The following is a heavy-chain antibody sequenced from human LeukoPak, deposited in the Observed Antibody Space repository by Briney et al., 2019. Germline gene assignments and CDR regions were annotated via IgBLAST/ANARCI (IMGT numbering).Heavy chain of an antibody. CDR2: ISYIGST. CDR1: GDSSSRYY. CDR3: ARGEWELGYYMDV. D-gene: IGHD1-26*01. J-gene: IGHJ6*03. Sequence: PSETLSLTCTVSGDSSSRYYWSWIRQPPGKGLEWIGYISYIGSTKYNPSLKSRVTISVDTSKNQFSLKLSSVTAADTAVYYCARGEWELGYYMDVWGKGTTVTISS. V-gene: IGHV4-59*01.